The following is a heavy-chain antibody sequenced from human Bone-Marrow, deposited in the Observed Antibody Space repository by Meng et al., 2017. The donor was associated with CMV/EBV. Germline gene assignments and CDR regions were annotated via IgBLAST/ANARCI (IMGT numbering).Heavy chain of an antibody. J-gene: IGHJ4*02. CDR1: GFTFSNYA. D-gene: IGHD4-11*01. CDR3: ARGVYSNYDS. V-gene: IGHV3-23*01. CDR2: ITASGGST. Sequence: GESLKISCAVSGFTFSNYAMSWIRQAPGKGLEWVSAITASGGSTYYADSVKGRFTISRDNSKGTVSMQMNSLRAEDTAMYYRARGVYSNYDSWGQGTLVTVSS.